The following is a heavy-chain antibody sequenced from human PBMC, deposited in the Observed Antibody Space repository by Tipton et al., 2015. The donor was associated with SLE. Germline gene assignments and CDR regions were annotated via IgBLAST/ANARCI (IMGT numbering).Heavy chain of an antibody. CDR1: GYSISSGYY. CDR2: IYHSGST. Sequence: TLSLTCAVSGYSISSGYYWGWLRQPPGKGLEGIGSIYHSGSTYYNPSLKRRVTISVDTSENQFSLKLSSVTAADTAVYYCARRSWSDAFDIWGQGTMVTVSS. V-gene: IGHV4-38-2*01. CDR3: ARRSWSDAFDI. J-gene: IGHJ3*02. D-gene: IGHD6-13*01.